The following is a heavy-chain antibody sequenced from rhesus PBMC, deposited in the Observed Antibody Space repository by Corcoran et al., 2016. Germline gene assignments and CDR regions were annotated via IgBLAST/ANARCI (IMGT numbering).Heavy chain of an antibody. CDR1: GGSISDSYY. V-gene: IGHV4-92*01. CDR2: IYGSGVPT. D-gene: IGHD6S26*01. Sequence: QVQLQESGPGLVKPSETLSLTCTVSGGSISDSYYWNWIRQPPGKGLEWMGRIYGSGVPTSHNPALKRRVTISKDTAKNQFSLKLSSLSAADTAVYYCARRFSSGWSDYDGLDSWGQGVVVTVSS. J-gene: IGHJ6*01. CDR3: ARRFSSGWSDYDGLDS.